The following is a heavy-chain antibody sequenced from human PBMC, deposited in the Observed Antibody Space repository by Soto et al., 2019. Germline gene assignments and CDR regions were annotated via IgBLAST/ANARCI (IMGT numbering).Heavy chain of an antibody. Sequence: QVQLVQSGAEVKKPGASVKVSCKASGYTFTSYDINWVRQTSGQGLEWMGWMNPNSGNTGYAQKFQGRVTMTRNTSISTAYMELSSLRSEDTAVCYCAREWSYSSTFDYWGQGTLVTVSS. CDR1: GYTFTSYD. J-gene: IGHJ4*02. D-gene: IGHD4-4*01. V-gene: IGHV1-8*01. CDR3: AREWSYSSTFDY. CDR2: MNPNSGNT.